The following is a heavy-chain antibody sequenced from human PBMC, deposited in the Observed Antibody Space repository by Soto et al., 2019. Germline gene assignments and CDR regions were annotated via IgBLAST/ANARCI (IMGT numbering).Heavy chain of an antibody. D-gene: IGHD3-9*01. CDR3: ALSLPGRVIDY. Sequence: QITLKESGPTLVKTTQTLTLTCTFSGFSLTTSGVGVGWIRQPPGKALECLALIYWDDDKRYSPSLKSRLTITKDTSKNQVVLTITNMDPVDTATYYCALSLPGRVIDYWGQGTLVTVSS. CDR1: GFSLTTSGVG. J-gene: IGHJ4*02. CDR2: IYWDDDK. V-gene: IGHV2-5*02.